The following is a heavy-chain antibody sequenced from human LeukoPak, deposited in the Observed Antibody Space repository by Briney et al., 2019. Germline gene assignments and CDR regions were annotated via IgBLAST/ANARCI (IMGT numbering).Heavy chain of an antibody. D-gene: IGHD3-10*01. Sequence: GASVKVSCKASGYTFTGYYMHWVRQAPGQGLEWMGWINPNSGGTNYAQKFQGRITMTRDTSINTVYMELSSLTSDDTAIYYCACPQRGPGGYYTDFWGQGTLVTVSS. CDR2: INPNSGGT. CDR1: GYTFTGYY. J-gene: IGHJ4*02. V-gene: IGHV1-2*02. CDR3: ACPQRGPGGYYTDF.